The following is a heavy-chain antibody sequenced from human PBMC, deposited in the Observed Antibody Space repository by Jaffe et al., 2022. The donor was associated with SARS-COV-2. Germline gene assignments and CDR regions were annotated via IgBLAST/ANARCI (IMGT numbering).Heavy chain of an antibody. CDR3: TTDIVTAMDYYYYGMDV. J-gene: IGHJ6*02. Sequence: EVQLVESGGGLVKPGGSLRLSCAASGFTFSNAWMSWVRQAPGKGLEWVGRIKSKTDGGTTDYAAPVKGRFTISRDDSKNTLYLQMNSLKTEDTAVYYCTTDIVTAMDYYYYGMDVWGQGTTVTVSS. CDR1: GFTFSNAW. CDR2: IKSKTDGGTT. V-gene: IGHV3-15*01. D-gene: IGHD5-18*01.